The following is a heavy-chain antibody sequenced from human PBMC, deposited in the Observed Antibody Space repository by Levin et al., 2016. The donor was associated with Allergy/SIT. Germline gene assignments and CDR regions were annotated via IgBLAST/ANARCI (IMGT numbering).Heavy chain of an antibody. CDR2: ISAYNGNT. CDR1: GYTFTSYG. D-gene: IGHD6-19*01. CDR3: ARDLGKQWLEYYYYGMDV. J-gene: IGHJ6*02. Sequence: ASVKVSCKASGYTFTSYGISWVRQAPGQGLEWMGWISAYNGNTNYAQKLQGRVTMTTDTSTSTAYMELRSLRSDDTAVYYCARDLGKQWLEYYYYGMDVWGQGTTVTVSS. V-gene: IGHV1-18*04.